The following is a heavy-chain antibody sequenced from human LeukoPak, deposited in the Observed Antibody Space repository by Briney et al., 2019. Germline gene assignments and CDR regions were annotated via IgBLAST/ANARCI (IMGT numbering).Heavy chain of an antibody. Sequence: SETLSLTCTVSGGSISNTSYYWGWIRQPPGKGLEWIGSIYHSGSTYYNPSLKSRVTISVDTSKNQFSLKLRSVAAADTAVYYCARHLPGYSNTWPGPRGQGTLVTVSS. J-gene: IGHJ5*02. CDR3: ARHLPGYSNTWPGP. CDR1: GGSISNTSYY. V-gene: IGHV4-39*01. D-gene: IGHD4-11*01. CDR2: IYHSGST.